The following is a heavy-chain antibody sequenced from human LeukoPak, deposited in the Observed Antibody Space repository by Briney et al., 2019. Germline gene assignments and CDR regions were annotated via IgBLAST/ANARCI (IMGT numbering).Heavy chain of an antibody. Sequence: GGSLRLSCAASGFTFSSYAMSWVRQAPGKGLEWVSAISGSGGSTYYADSVKGRFTTSRDNSKNTLYLQMNSLRAEDTAVYYCAKNTRGLGIAAAGNFDYWGQGTLVTVSS. CDR2: ISGSGGST. CDR1: GFTFSSYA. J-gene: IGHJ4*02. CDR3: AKNTRGLGIAAAGNFDY. V-gene: IGHV3-23*01. D-gene: IGHD6-13*01.